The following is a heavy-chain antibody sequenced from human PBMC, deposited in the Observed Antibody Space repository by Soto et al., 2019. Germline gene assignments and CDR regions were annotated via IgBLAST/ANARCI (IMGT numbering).Heavy chain of an antibody. Sequence: PSETLSLTCTVSGDSISSYYGSWIRQPAGKGMEWIGRIHTTENTNYNPSLKSRVTMSIDTSNNQFPLTLTSLTAADTAVYYCARALSSTAGLYFDHSGQGTLVTVSS. V-gene: IGHV4-4*07. D-gene: IGHD6-13*01. CDR2: IHTTENT. CDR3: ARALSSTAGLYFDH. J-gene: IGHJ4*02. CDR1: GDSISSYY.